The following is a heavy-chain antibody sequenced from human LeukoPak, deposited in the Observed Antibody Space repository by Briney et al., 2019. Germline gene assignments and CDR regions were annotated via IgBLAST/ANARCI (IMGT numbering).Heavy chain of an antibody. D-gene: IGHD3-9*01. V-gene: IGHV4-30-4*08. J-gene: IGHJ6*02. Sequence: SETLSLTCTVSGGSISSNNYYWGWIRQPPGKGLEWIGYIYYSGSTYYNPSLKSRVTISVDTSKNQFSLKLSSVTAADTAVYYCARGNDISYYYGMDVWGQGTTVTVSS. CDR1: GGSISSNNYY. CDR3: ARGNDISYYYGMDV. CDR2: IYYSGST.